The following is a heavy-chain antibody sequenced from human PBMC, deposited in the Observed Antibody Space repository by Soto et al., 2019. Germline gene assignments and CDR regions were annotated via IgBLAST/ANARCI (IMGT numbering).Heavy chain of an antibody. Sequence: EVQLLESGGGLVQPGGSLRLSCAASGFTFSSYAMSWVRQAPGKGLEWVSAISGSGGSTYYADSVKGRFTISRDNSKITLYLQMNSLRADDTAVYYCAKWEDYGSGNGIDPWGQGTLVTVSS. CDR2: ISGSGGST. J-gene: IGHJ5*02. CDR3: AKWEDYGSGNGIDP. D-gene: IGHD3-10*01. V-gene: IGHV3-23*01. CDR1: GFTFSSYA.